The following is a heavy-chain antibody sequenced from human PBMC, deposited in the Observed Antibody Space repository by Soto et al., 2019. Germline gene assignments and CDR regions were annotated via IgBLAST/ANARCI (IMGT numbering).Heavy chain of an antibody. Sequence: ETLSLTCTVSGGSISSGGYYWSWIRQHPGKGLEWVSVMSGSDGITYYEDSVKGRFTISRDTAKSTLYLQMNSLRAEVTAVYYCAKGLLIMVRKVIIPPQYYYGMDVWGQGTTVTVSS. V-gene: IGHV3-23*01. CDR3: AKGLLIMVRKVIIPPQYYYGMDV. J-gene: IGHJ6*02. CDR1: GGSISSGGYY. D-gene: IGHD3-10*01. CDR2: MSGSDGIT.